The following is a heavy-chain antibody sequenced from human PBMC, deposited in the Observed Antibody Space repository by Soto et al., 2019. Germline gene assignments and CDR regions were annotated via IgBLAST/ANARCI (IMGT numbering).Heavy chain of an antibody. J-gene: IGHJ4*02. CDR2: ISAYNGNT. Sequence: ASVKVSCKASGYTFTSYGISWVRQAPGQGLEWMGWISAYNGNTNYAQKLQGRVTMTTDTSTSTAYMELRSLRSDDTAVYYCARVRDYVWGRCSPPDYWGQGTLVTVSS. CDR3: ARVRDYVWGRCSPPDY. V-gene: IGHV1-18*01. D-gene: IGHD3-16*01. CDR1: GYTFTSYG.